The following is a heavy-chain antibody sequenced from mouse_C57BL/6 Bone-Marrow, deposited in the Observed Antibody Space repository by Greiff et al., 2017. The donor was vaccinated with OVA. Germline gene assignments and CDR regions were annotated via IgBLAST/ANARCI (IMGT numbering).Heavy chain of an antibody. J-gene: IGHJ2*01. D-gene: IGHD3-1*01. CDR3: ARRIVSSSYYFDY. CDR2: INPSTGGT. V-gene: IGHV1-43*01. Sequence: EVKLMESGPELVKPGASVKISCKASGYSFTGYYMHWVKQSSEKSLEWIGEINPSTGGTSYNQKFKGKATLTVDKSSSTAYMQLKSLTSEDSAVYYCARRIVSSSYYFDYWGQGTTLTVSS. CDR1: GYSFTGYY.